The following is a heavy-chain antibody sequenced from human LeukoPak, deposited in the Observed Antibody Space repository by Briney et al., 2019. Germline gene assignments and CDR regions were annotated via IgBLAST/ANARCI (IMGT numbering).Heavy chain of an antibody. CDR3: ARDNPYCSSTSCYNGAFDI. CDR1: GGSISSSSYY. Sequence: SETLSLTCTVSGGSISSSSYYWGWIRPPPGKGLEWIGSIYYSGSTYYNPSLKSRVTISVDTSKNQFSLKLSSVTAADTAVYYCARDNPYCSSTSCYNGAFDIWGQGTMVTVSS. V-gene: IGHV4-39*07. D-gene: IGHD2-2*02. CDR2: IYYSGST. J-gene: IGHJ3*02.